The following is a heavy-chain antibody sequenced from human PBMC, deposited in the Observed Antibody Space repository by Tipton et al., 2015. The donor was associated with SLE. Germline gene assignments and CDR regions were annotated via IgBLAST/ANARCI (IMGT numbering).Heavy chain of an antibody. CDR1: GFTFSLYG. D-gene: IGHD7-27*01. CDR2: IFYDGSNT. CDR3: AKGGTGKFDY. V-gene: IGHV3-33*06. Sequence: SGFTFSLYGMHWVRQAPGKGLEWVAVIFYDGSNTYYLDSVRGRFTISRDNSKNMLYLQMNSLRVEDTAVYYCAKGGTGKFDYWGQGTLVTVSS. J-gene: IGHJ4*02.